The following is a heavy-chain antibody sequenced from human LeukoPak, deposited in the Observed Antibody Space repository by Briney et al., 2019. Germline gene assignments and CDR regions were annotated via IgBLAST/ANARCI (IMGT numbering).Heavy chain of an antibody. J-gene: IGHJ4*02. V-gene: IGHV1-24*01. CDR2: FDSEDGET. CDR3: ATAGVVGARIDYFDY. D-gene: IGHD1-26*01. CDR1: GYTLTELS. Sequence: SVKVSRKVSGYTLTELSMHWVRPAPGKGREWMGGFDSEDGETIYAQKFQGRVTMTEDTSTDTAYMELSSLRSEDTAVYYCATAGVVGARIDYFDYWGQGTLVTVSS.